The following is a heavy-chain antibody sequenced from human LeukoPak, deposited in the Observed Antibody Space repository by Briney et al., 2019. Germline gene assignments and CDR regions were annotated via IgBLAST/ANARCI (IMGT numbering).Heavy chain of an antibody. CDR1: GGSISSYY. D-gene: IGHD3-10*01. J-gene: IGHJ4*02. CDR3: ARAPSAGSYSFYYFDY. CDR2: IYTSGST. Sequence: SETLSLTCTVSGGSISSYYWSWIRQPAGKGLEWIGRIYTSGSTNYNPSLKSRVTMSVDTSKNQFSLKLSSVTAADTAVYYSARAPSAGSYSFYYFDYWGQGTLVTVSS. V-gene: IGHV4-4*07.